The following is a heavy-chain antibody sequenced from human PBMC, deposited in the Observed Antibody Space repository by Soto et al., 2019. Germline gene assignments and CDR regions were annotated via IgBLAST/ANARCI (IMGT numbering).Heavy chain of an antibody. CDR2: ISGSGRYT. V-gene: IGHV3-23*01. J-gene: IGHJ4*02. D-gene: IGHD2-8*02. CDR1: GFTFDSCV. Sequence: PGGSLRLSCAASGFTFDSCVMSWVRQAPGKGLEWLSLISGSGRYTDYADSVKGRFTISRDNSKNTLYLQMNSLRAEDTAVYYCANIRNVVYAHNAYWGQGTLVTAPQ. CDR3: ANIRNVVYAHNAY.